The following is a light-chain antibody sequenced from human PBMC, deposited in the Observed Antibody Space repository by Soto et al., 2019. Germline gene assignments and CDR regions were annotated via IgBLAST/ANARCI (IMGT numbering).Light chain of an antibody. CDR3: QHYGSSPYT. CDR1: QSVSSTF. J-gene: IGKJ2*01. V-gene: IGKV3-20*01. CDR2: AAS. Sequence: EIVLTQSPGTLSLSPGERATLSCRASQSVSSTFLAWYQQKPGQAPRLLIYAASSRATGIPDRFSGSGSGTDFTLTISRLEPEDFAMFYCQHYGSSPYTFGQGTKLEIK.